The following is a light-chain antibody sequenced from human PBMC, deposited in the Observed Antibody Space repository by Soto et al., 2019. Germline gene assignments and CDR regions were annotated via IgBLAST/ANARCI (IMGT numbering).Light chain of an antibody. CDR1: SSDVGSYSL. CDR3: CSYAVSVV. J-gene: IGLJ2*01. CDR2: EGT. Sequence: QSALTQPASVSGSPGQSITISCTGTSSDVGSYSLVSWYQQHPGKAPKLMIYEGTKRPSGVSNRFSGSKSGNTASLTISGLQAEDEADYYCCSYAVSVVFGGGTKLTVL. V-gene: IGLV2-23*01.